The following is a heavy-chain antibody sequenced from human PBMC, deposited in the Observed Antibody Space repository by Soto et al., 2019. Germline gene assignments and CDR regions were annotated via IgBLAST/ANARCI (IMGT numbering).Heavy chain of an antibody. D-gene: IGHD1-26*01. CDR1: GFTFSNYA. CDR3: AKRPLRDTTFDY. V-gene: IGHV3-23*01. CDR2: ISASGGST. J-gene: IGHJ4*02. Sequence: PGGSLRLSCAASGFTFSNYAMNWVLQAPGKGLEWVSGISASGGSTNYADSVKGRFTISRDNSKNTLYLQMNSLRAEDTAVYYCAKRPLRDTTFDYWGQGTLVTVSS.